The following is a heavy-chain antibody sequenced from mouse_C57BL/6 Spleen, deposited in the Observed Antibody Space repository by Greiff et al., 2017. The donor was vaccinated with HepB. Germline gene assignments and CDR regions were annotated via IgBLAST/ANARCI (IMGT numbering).Heavy chain of an antibody. V-gene: IGHV1-26*01. CDR3: ARRRFLDY. CDR1: GYTFTDYY. D-gene: IGHD1-1*01. J-gene: IGHJ2*01. CDR2: INPNNGGT. Sequence: VQLQQSGPELVKPGASVKISCKASGYTFTDYYMNWVKQSHGKSLEWIGDINPNNGGTSYNQKFKGKATLTVDKSSSTAYMELRSLTSEDSAVYYCARRRFLDYWGQGTTLTVSS.